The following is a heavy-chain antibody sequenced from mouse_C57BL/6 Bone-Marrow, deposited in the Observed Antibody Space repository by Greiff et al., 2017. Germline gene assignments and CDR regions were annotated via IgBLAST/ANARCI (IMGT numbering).Heavy chain of an antibody. V-gene: IGHV1-81*01. J-gene: IGHJ3*01. CDR1: GYTFTSYG. D-gene: IGHD2-3*01. CDR3: ARRQIYDGYYETDAFAY. CDR2: IYPRSGNT. Sequence: VQLQQSGAELARPGASVKLSCKASGYTFTSYGISWVKQRTGQGLEWIGEIYPRSGNTYYNEKFKGKATLTADKSSSTAYMALRSLTYEDSAVYVCARRQIYDGYYETDAFAYWGQGTLVTVSA.